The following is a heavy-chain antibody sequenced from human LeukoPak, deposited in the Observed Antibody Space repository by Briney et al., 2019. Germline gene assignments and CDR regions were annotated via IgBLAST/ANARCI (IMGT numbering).Heavy chain of an antibody. V-gene: IGHV3-23*01. Sequence: GGSLRLSCAASGFTFSTYGMSWVRQAPGKGLEWVSAISGSGGSTYYADSVKGRFTTSRDNSKNTLYLQMNSLRAEDTAVYYCARSIVGDYFDYWGQGTLVTVSS. CDR2: ISGSGGST. D-gene: IGHD1-26*01. CDR3: ARSIVGDYFDY. J-gene: IGHJ4*02. CDR1: GFTFSTYG.